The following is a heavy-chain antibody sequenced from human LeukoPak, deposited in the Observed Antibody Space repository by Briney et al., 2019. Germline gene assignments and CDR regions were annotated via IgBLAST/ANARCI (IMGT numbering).Heavy chain of an antibody. J-gene: IGHJ3*02. CDR1: GFTFDDYA. CDR2: ISWNSGSI. CDR3: AKGLIQSWAFDI. Sequence: GGSLRLSCAASGFTFDDYAMHWVRQAPGKGLEWVSGISWNSGSIGYADSVKGRFTISRDNSKNTLYLQMNSLRAEDTAVYYCAKGLIQSWAFDIWGQGTMVTVSS. V-gene: IGHV3-9*01. D-gene: IGHD5-18*01.